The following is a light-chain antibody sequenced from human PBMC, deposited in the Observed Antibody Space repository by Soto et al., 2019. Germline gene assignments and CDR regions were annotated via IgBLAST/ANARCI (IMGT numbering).Light chain of an antibody. CDR3: CSYAGSTWGSV. Sequence: QSALTQPASVSGSPGQSITISCTGTSSDIGNYHLVSWYQHHPGKAPKLIIYEVSKWPSGVSDRFSGSKSGYTASLTISGLQAEDEADYFCCSYAGSTWGSVLGTGTKLTVL. CDR1: SSDIGNYHL. V-gene: IGLV2-23*02. J-gene: IGLJ1*01. CDR2: EVS.